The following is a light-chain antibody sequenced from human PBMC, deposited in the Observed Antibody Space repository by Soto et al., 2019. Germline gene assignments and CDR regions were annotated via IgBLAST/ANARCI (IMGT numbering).Light chain of an antibody. Sequence: QSVLTQPASVSGSPGQSITISCTGTSRDIGFFNYVSWYQQFPGNAPKLIIFEVTNRPSGVYNRFSASKSGNTASLTISGLQAEDGADYFCSSYTTRSTDVFGTGTKLTVL. CDR3: SSYTTRSTDV. J-gene: IGLJ1*01. CDR1: SRDIGFFNY. CDR2: EVT. V-gene: IGLV2-14*01.